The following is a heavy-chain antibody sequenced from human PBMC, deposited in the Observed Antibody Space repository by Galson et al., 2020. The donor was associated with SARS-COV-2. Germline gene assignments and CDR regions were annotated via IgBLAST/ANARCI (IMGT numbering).Heavy chain of an antibody. V-gene: IGHV4-34*01. D-gene: IGHD4-17*01. CDR1: GGSFSGYY. J-gene: IGHJ4*02. CDR2: INHSGST. CDR3: ARDPMWVTTGNYFDY. Sequence: SDTLSLTCAVYGGSFSGYYWSWIRQPPGKGLEWIGEINHSGSTNYNPSLKSRVTISVDTSKNQFSLKLSSVTAADMAVYYCARDPMWVTTGNYFDYWGQGTLVTVSS.